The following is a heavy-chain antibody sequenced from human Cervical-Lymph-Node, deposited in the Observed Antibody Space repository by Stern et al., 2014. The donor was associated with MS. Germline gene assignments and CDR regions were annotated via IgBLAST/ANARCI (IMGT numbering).Heavy chain of an antibody. CDR3: ARDYTDSRGYPYYFDY. D-gene: IGHD3-22*01. CDR2: ISRSGSTI. V-gene: IGHV3-11*01. CDR1: GFTFSAYY. Sequence: VQLLESGGGFVKPGGSLRLSCAASGFTFSAYYMSWIRQAPGKGLEWVSYISRSGSTIACADSVKGRFTISRDNAKNSLYLQMNSLRAEDTAVYYCARDYTDSRGYPYYFDYWGQGTLVTVSS. J-gene: IGHJ4*02.